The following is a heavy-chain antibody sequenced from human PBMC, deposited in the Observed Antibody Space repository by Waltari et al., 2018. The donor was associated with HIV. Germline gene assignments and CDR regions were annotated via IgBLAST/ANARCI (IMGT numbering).Heavy chain of an antibody. V-gene: IGHV3-30-3*02. CDR1: GVIFTPYA. J-gene: IGHJ4*02. Sequence: QVHLVEYGGGVVQPGGSLRLSFGTSGVIFTPYAMHWVRQAPGKWFEWVAVISYDGKNKYYTDSVKGRFTISRDNSKNTLSLQMNSLRPEDTAIYYCAKSVNSAWHDFVGWGQGTLVIVSS. D-gene: IGHD6-19*01. CDR3: AKSVNSAWHDFVG. CDR2: ISYDGKNK.